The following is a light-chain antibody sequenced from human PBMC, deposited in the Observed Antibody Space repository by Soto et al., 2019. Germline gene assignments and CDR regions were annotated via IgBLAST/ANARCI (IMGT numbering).Light chain of an antibody. Sequence: QSALTQPASLSGSPGQSITISCAGTSSDIGGSKYVSWYQQHPGKAPKLIIYEVTYRPSGVSARFSGSKSGNTASLTVSGLQAEDEADYYCSSKRSSDTLYFFGTGTKLTVL. CDR2: EVT. J-gene: IGLJ1*01. V-gene: IGLV2-14*01. CDR3: SSKRSSDTLYF. CDR1: SSDIGGSKY.